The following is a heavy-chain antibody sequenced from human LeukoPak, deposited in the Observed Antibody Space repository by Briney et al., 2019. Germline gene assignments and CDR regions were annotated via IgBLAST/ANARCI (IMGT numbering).Heavy chain of an antibody. CDR3: ASLHLLTYYYGSGSLERAFDI. Sequence: SETLSLTCAVSGYSISSGYYWGWIRQPPGKGLEWIGSIYHSGSTYYNPSLKSRVTISVDTSKNQFSLKLSSVTAADTAVYYCASLHLLTYYYGSGSLERAFDIWGQGTMVTVSS. CDR1: GYSISSGYY. J-gene: IGHJ3*02. V-gene: IGHV4-38-2*01. D-gene: IGHD3-10*01. CDR2: IYHSGST.